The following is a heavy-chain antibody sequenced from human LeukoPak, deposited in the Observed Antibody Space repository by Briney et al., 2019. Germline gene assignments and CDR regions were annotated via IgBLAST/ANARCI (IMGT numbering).Heavy chain of an antibody. CDR2: ISSSGSTI. Sequence: GGSLRLSCAASGFTFSSYSMNWVRQAPGKGLEWVSYISSSGSTIYYADSVKGRFTISRDNAKNSLYQQMNSLRAEDTAVYYCARDLLWFGELSPGAFDIWGQGTMVTVSS. J-gene: IGHJ3*02. CDR3: ARDLLWFGELSPGAFDI. CDR1: GFTFSSYS. V-gene: IGHV3-48*01. D-gene: IGHD3-10*01.